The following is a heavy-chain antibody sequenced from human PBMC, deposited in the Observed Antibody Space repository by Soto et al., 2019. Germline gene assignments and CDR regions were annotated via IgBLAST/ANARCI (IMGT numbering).Heavy chain of an antibody. D-gene: IGHD1-26*01. CDR2: IYYSGTT. Sequence: QMQLQESGPGLVKPSQTLSLNCTVSGYAMTSGGYYWSWVRHLPGRGLEWIGSIYYSGTTHYNPSLQSLISMSVDPSTNQFSLNLNAVTSADTAVYSCATCLGGHQHYYIGLAVWGQVPAVTVSS. V-gene: IGHV4-31*01. J-gene: IGHJ6*02. CDR3: ATCLGGHQHYYIGLAV. CDR1: GYAMTSGGYY.